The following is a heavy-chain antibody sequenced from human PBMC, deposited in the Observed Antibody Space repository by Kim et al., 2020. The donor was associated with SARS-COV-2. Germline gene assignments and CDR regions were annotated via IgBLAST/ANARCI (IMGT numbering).Heavy chain of an antibody. Sequence: SETLSLTCTVSGGSISSGSYYWSWIRQPAGKGLEWIGRIYTSGSTNYNPSLKSRVTISVDTSKNQFSLKLSSVTAADTAVYYCARGIDQTTVTTYGRVWYFDLWGRGTLITVSS. CDR2: IYTSGST. J-gene: IGHJ2*01. CDR3: ARGIDQTTVTTYGRVWYFDL. CDR1: GGSISSGSYY. D-gene: IGHD4-4*01. V-gene: IGHV4-61*02.